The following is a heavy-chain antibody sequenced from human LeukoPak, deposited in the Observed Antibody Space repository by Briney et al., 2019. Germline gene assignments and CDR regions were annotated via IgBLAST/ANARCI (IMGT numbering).Heavy chain of an antibody. J-gene: IGHJ4*02. CDR1: GFTFSSYA. Sequence: PGGSLRLSCAASGFTFSSYAMSWGRQAPGKGLEWVSAISGSGGSTYYADSVRGRFTISRDKSKNTLYLQMNSLRDEDTAVYYCAKDLRYFDCYFDYWGQGTLVTVSS. V-gene: IGHV3-23*01. D-gene: IGHD3-9*01. CDR2: ISGSGGST. CDR3: AKDLRYFDCYFDY.